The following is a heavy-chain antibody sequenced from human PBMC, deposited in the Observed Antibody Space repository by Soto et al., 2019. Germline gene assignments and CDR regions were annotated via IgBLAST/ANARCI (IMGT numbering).Heavy chain of an antibody. Sequence: ASVKVSCKASGYTFTSYYMHWVRQAPGQGLEWMGWINPNSGGTNYAQKFQGWVTMTRDTSISTAYMELSRLRSDDTAVYYCARTMVRGVIWFLGYWGQGTLVTVSS. CDR3: ARTMVRGVIWFLGY. J-gene: IGHJ4*02. V-gene: IGHV1-2*04. CDR2: INPNSGGT. CDR1: GYTFTSYY. D-gene: IGHD3-10*01.